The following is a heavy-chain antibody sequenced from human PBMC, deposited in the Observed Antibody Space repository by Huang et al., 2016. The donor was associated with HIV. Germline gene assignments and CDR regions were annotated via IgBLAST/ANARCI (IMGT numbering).Heavy chain of an antibody. CDR1: GFILSNYG. CDR2: IRNDGMKK. CDR3: ARGDYYDSSGYHPGHFDY. D-gene: IGHD3-22*01. V-gene: IGHV3-33*04. J-gene: IGHJ4*02. Sequence: VQLIESGGGVVQPGKSLRLSCATSGFILSNYGMHWVRQAPGKGLSWVAFIRNDGMKKNYADSVRGRFTVGRDNANNTLFLQMSSLRVDDTAVYYCARGDYYDSSGYHPGHFDYWGQGILVTVSS.